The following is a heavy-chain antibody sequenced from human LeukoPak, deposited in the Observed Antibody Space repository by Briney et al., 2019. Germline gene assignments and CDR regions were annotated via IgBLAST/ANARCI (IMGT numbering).Heavy chain of an antibody. CDR2: ISCSGST. J-gene: IGHJ4*02. Sequence: PSETLPLTCTVSGYSISSGYYWSWIRQPPGKGLEWIGYISCSGSTNYNPSLKSRVTISVDTSKNQFSLKLTSVTAADTAVYYCARTRAYGGRPDYWGQGTLVTVSS. D-gene: IGHD4-23*01. V-gene: IGHV4-61*01. CDR1: GYSISSGYY. CDR3: ARTRAYGGRPDY.